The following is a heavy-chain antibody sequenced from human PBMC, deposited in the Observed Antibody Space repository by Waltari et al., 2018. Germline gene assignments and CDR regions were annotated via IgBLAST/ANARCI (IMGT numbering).Heavy chain of an antibody. V-gene: IGHV4-34*01. CDR1: GGSFSGYY. J-gene: IGHJ4*02. CDR3: ARLVAAAGTYYFDY. D-gene: IGHD6-13*01. CDR2: INHSGST. Sequence: QVQLQQWGAGLLKPSETLSLTCAVYGGSFSGYYWSWIRQPPGKGLEWIVEINHSGSTNYNPSLKSRVTISVDTSKNQFSLKLSSVTAADTAVYYCARLVAAAGTYYFDYWGQGTLVTVSS.